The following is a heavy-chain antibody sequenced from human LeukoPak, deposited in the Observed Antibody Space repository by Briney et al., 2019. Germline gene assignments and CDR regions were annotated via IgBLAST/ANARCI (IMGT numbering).Heavy chain of an antibody. V-gene: IGHV3-66*01. CDR1: GFTVSSNY. J-gene: IGHJ4*02. D-gene: IGHD3-22*01. Sequence: GGSLRLSCAASGFTVSSNYMSWVRQAPGKGLEWVSVIYSGGSTYYADSVKGRFTISRDNSKNTLYLQMNSLRAEDTAVYYCARDYDSSGYYDDYWGQGTLVTVSS. CDR2: IYSGGST. CDR3: ARDYDSSGYYDDY.